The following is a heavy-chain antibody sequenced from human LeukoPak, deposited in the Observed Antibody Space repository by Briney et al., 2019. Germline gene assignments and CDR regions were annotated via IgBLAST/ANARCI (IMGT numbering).Heavy chain of an antibody. Sequence: GGSLRLSCAASGFTFSSYAMHWVRQAPGKGLEYVSAISSNGGSTYYANSVKGRFTISRDNSKNTLYLQMGSLRAEDMAVYYCASSVRSSWDALNDAFDIWGQGTMVTVSS. CDR3: ASSVRSSWDALNDAFDI. V-gene: IGHV3-64*01. J-gene: IGHJ3*02. CDR2: ISSNGGST. D-gene: IGHD6-13*01. CDR1: GFTFSSYA.